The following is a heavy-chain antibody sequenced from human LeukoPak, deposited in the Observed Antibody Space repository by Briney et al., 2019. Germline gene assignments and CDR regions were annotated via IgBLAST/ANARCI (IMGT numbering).Heavy chain of an antibody. V-gene: IGHV3-7*03. J-gene: IGHJ3*01. D-gene: IGHD6-6*01. CDR3: ARSSYSSSSSV. CDR1: GFTFSGFW. Sequence: GGSLRLSCAVSGFTFSGFWMSWSRQAPGKGLEWVASINSDGSERYYADVVKGRFTISRDNAKNSLYLQINSLRAEDTAVYYCARSSYSSSSSVWGQGTMVTVSS. CDR2: INSDGSER.